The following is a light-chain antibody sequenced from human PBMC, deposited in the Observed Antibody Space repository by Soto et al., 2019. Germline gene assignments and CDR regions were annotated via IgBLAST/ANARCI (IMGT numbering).Light chain of an antibody. J-gene: IGLJ1*01. CDR3: GAWDTRLSAYV. V-gene: IGLV1-51*01. CDR1: SANVGHNY. CDR2: DND. Sequence: QSVLTQPPSVSAAPGQKVNVSCSGDSANVGHNYVSWYQQLPGAAPKLLIYDNDKRPSGIPDRFSGSKSGTSATLGIAGLQTGDEADYYCGAWDTRLSAYVFGTGTKLTVL.